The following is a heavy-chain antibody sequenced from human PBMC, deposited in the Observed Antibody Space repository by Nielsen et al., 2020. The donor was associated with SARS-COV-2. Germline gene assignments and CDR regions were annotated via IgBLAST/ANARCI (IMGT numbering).Heavy chain of an antibody. J-gene: IGHJ6*02. D-gene: IGHD3-22*01. CDR2: IIPIFGTA. Sequence: WVRQAPGQGLEWMGGIIPIFGTANYAQKFQGRVTITADKSTSTAYMELSSLRSEDTAVYYCARAYYDSSGYYYYYYGMDVWGQGTTVTVSS. V-gene: IGHV1-69*06. CDR3: ARAYYDSSGYYYYYYGMDV.